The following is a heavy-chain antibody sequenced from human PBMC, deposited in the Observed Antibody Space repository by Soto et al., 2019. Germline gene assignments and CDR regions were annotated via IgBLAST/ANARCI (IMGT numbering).Heavy chain of an antibody. J-gene: IGHJ4*02. D-gene: IGHD3-16*01. CDR3: AKAYFVWCSEQPYYCDY. Sequence: EVQLLDSGGGLVQPGGSLRLSCAASGFTFSNYAMTWVRQGPGKGLEWVSGISGSGGRSYYADSVKGRFTISRDNSKSTLYLQMNSRRAEDTAVYYGAKAYFVWCSEQPYYCDYWGQGTLVTVSS. CDR1: GFTFSNYA. CDR2: ISGSGGRS. V-gene: IGHV3-23*01.